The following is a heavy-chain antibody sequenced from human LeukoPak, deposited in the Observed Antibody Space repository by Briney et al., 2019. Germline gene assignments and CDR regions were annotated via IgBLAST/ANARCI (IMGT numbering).Heavy chain of an antibody. J-gene: IGHJ4*02. CDR2: IYYSGST. V-gene: IGHV4-39*01. Sequence: SETLSLTCTVSGGSISSSSYYWGWIRQPPGKGLDWIGSIYYSGSTYYNPSLKSRVTISVDTSKNQFSLKLSSVTAADTAVYYCARHFGPYYYDSSSHFFDYWGQGTLVTVSS. D-gene: IGHD3-22*01. CDR1: GGSISSSSYY. CDR3: ARHFGPYYYDSSSHFFDY.